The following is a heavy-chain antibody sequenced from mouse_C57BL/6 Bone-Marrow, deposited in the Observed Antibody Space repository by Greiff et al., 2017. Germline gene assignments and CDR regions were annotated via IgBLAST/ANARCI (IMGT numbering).Heavy chain of an antibody. J-gene: IGHJ3*01. CDR2: INPSTGGT. D-gene: IGHD2-3*01. CDR1: GYSFTGYY. V-gene: IGHV1-42*01. CDR3: ARGEVYYGYFAWFAY. Sequence: VQLQQSGPELVKPGASVKISCKASGYSFTGYYMNWVKQSPEKSLEWIGEINPSTGGTTYNQKFKAKATLTVDKSSSTAYMQLKSLTSEDSAVYYCARGEVYYGYFAWFAYWGQGTLVTVSA.